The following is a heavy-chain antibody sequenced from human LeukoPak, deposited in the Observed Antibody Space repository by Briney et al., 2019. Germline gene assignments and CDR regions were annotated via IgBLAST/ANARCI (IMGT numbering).Heavy chain of an antibody. V-gene: IGHV4-34*01. J-gene: IGHJ4*02. CDR1: GDSISSGDYS. D-gene: IGHD3-22*01. Sequence: SETLSLTCAVSGDSISSGDYSWSWIRQPPGKGLEWIGEINHSGSTNYNPSLKSRVTISVDTSKDQFSLKLSSVTAADTAVYYCAATYYYDSSGYFYFDYWGQGTLVTVSS. CDR2: INHSGST. CDR3: AATYYYDSSGYFYFDY.